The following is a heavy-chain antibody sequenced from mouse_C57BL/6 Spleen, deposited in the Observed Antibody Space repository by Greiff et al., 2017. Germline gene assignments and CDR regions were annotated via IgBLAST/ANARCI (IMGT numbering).Heavy chain of an antibody. CDR1: GYAFTNYL. J-gene: IGHJ2*01. Sequence: QVQLKESGAELVRPGTSVKVSCKASGYAFTNYLIEWVKQRPGQSLEWIGVINPGSGGTNYNEKFKGKATLTADKSSSTAYMQLSSLTSEDSAVYFCARGEGGYWGQGTTLTVSS. CDR3: ARGEGGY. CDR2: INPGSGGT. V-gene: IGHV1-54*01.